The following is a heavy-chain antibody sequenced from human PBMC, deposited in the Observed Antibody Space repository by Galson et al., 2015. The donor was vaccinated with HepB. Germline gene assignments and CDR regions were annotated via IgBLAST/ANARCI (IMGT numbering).Heavy chain of an antibody. J-gene: IGHJ6*03. V-gene: IGHV2-70*11. D-gene: IGHD6-19*01. CDR2: IDWDDDK. Sequence: PALVKPTQTLTLTCTFSGFSLSTSGMCVSWIRQPPGKALEWLARIDWDDDKYYSTSLKTRLTISKDTSKNQVVLTMTNMDPVDTATYYCARIRSSGWYMDVWGKGTTVTVSS. CDR1: GFSLSTSGMC. CDR3: ARIRSSGWYMDV.